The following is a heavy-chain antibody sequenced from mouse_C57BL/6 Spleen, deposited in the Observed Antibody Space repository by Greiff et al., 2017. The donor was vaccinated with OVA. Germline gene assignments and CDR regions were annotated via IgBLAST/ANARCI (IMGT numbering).Heavy chain of an antibody. D-gene: IGHD2-5*01. CDR3: ARDSNSNTCCAY. J-gene: IGHJ3*01. V-gene: IGHV3-1*01. Sequence: VQLKESGPGMVKPSQSLSLTCTVTGYSITSGYDWHWIRHFPGNKLEWMGYISYSGSTNYNPSLKSRISITHDTSTNHFFLKLNSLTTEDTATHVCARDSNSNTCCAYWGQGTLVTVSA. CDR1: GYSITSGYD. CDR2: ISYSGST.